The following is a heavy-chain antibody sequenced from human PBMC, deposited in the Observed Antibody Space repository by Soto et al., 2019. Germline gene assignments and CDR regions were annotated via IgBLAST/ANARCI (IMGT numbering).Heavy chain of an antibody. Sequence: QVQLVQSGAEVKKAGSSVKVSCKVSGGTFSSYFINWVRQAPGQGLEWVGGIIPVFGTASYAEKFQGRVTITADASTSTAYLELSSLRPDDTAVYYCAREPPSAAAAYYYYGLYVWDQGPTVTVPS. D-gene: IGHD6-13*01. J-gene: IGHJ6*02. V-gene: IGHV1-69*01. CDR3: AREPPSAAAAYYYYGLYV. CDR1: GGTFSSYF. CDR2: IIPVFGTA.